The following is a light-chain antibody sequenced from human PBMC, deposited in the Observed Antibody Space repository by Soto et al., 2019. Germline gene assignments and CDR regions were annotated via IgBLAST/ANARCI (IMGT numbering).Light chain of an antibody. CDR3: QQYNPSSRT. Sequence: EIQMTQSPSTLSAFVGDRVTITCRASQSISTWLAWYQQKPGKVPKLLIFKASSLQSGVPSRFSGSGSGTDFTLTISSLQPDDFATYYCQQYNPSSRTFGQGTKVDIK. CDR1: QSISTW. V-gene: IGKV1-5*03. CDR2: KAS. J-gene: IGKJ1*01.